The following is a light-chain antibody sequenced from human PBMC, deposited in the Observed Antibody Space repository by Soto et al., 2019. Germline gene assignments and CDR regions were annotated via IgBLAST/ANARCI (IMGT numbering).Light chain of an antibody. V-gene: IGLV1-40*01. J-gene: IGLJ1*01. CDR3: QSFDSSLRAYV. CDR2: NNL. Sequence: QSVLTQPPSVSGAPGQRVTISCTGSSSNFGAGYEVHWYKQLPGAAPTLVIFNNLNRPSGVPERFSGSKSGTSASLVISGLQAEHEADYYCQSFDSSLRAYVFGSGTKLTVL. CDR1: SSNFGAGYE.